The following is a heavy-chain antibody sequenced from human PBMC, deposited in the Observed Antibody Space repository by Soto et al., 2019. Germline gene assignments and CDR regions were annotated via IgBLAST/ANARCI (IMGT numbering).Heavy chain of an antibody. Sequence: PSETLSLTCAVYGGSFSGYYWSWIRQPPGKGLEWIGEINHSGSTNYNPSLKSRVTISVDTSKNQFSLKLSSVTAADTAVYYCARDMGSGSPYNWLDPWGQGTLVTVSS. CDR3: ARDMGSGSPYNWLDP. V-gene: IGHV4-34*01. J-gene: IGHJ5*02. CDR2: INHSGST. D-gene: IGHD3-10*01. CDR1: GGSFSGYY.